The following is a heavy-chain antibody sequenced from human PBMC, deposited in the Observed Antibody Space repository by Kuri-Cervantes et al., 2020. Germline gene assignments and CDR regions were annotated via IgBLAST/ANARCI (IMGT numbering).Heavy chain of an antibody. CDR1: GFTFDDYA. CDR3: ARDFGYYKFDL. D-gene: IGHD3-9*01. J-gene: IGHJ5*02. Sequence: GGSLRLSCAASGFTFDDYAMHWVRQAPGKGLEWVSGISWNSGSIGYADSVKGRFTISRDNAKNSLYLQMNSLRAEDTAVYYCARDFGYYKFDLWGQGSLVTVSS. V-gene: IGHV3-9*01. CDR2: ISWNSGSI.